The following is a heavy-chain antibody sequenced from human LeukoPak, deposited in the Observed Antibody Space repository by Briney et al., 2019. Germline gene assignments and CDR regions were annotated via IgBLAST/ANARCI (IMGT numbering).Heavy chain of an antibody. CDR1: GFSVSTYY. D-gene: IGHD1-14*01. CDR3: ARENHGSFDY. Sequence: GGSLRLSCAASGFSVSTYYVNWVRQAPGKGLEWVSCISSSSTYIYYADSVRGRFAISRDNAKNSLYLQMNSLRAEDTAVYYCARENHGSFDYWGQGSLVTVSS. CDR2: ISSSSTYI. J-gene: IGHJ4*02. V-gene: IGHV3-21*01.